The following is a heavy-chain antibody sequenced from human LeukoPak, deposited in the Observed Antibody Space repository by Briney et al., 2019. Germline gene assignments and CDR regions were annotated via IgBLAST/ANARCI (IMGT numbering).Heavy chain of an antibody. CDR2: ISYDGSNK. Sequence: GGSLRLSCAASGFTFSSYGMSWVRQAPGKGLEWVAVISYDGSNKYYADSVKGRFTISRDNSKNTLYLQMNSLRAEDTAVYYCARERDGYNYFNYWGQGTLVTVSS. J-gene: IGHJ4*02. CDR1: GFTFSSYG. V-gene: IGHV3-30*03. CDR3: ARERDGYNYFNY. D-gene: IGHD5-12*01.